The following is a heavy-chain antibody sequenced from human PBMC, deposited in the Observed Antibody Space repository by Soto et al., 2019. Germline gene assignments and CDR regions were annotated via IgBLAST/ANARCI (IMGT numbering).Heavy chain of an antibody. J-gene: IGHJ5*01. V-gene: IGHV2-5*01. D-gene: IGHD3-3*01. CDR3: AHSHFEILPGPSDS. CDR2: VYWHDDK. Sequence: QITLKESGPSLVKPTQTLTLTCTFSGFSLTNTGVTVGWIRQPPGKALEWLALVYWHDDKRYNPSLRNRLTIAKDTSKNRVVLTLANVGPVDTATYYCAHSHFEILPGPSDSRGRGTLVTVSS. CDR1: GFSLTNTGVT.